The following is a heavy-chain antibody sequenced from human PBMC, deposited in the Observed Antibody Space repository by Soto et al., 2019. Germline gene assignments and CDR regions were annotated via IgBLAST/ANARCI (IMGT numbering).Heavy chain of an antibody. V-gene: IGHV3-30-3*01. CDR1: GFTFSSYA. D-gene: IGHD5-18*01. CDR3: AREARGYSDGPVLWGNYYYYYGMDV. J-gene: IGHJ6*02. CDR2: ISYDGSNK. Sequence: QVQLVESGGGVVQPGRSLRLSCAASGFTFSSYAMHWVRQAPGKGLEWVAVISYDGSNKYYADSVKGRFTISRDNSKNTLYLQMNSMRAEDTAVYYCAREARGYSDGPVLWGNYYYYYGMDVWGQGTTVTVSS.